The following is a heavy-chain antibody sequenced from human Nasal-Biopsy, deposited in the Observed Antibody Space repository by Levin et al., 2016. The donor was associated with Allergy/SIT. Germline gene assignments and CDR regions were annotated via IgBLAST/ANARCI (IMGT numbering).Heavy chain of an antibody. CDR2: IHHSGTT. D-gene: IGHD6-13*01. V-gene: IGHV4-59*01. Sequence: SETLSLTCTVSGDSIRSGYWNWIRQPPGKGLEWLGYIHHSGTTNYSPSVQSRVTMSVDTSRNQISLRLTSVTAADTAMYYCARDMRSGSWYVRATSSFDIWGHGTEVTVSS. J-gene: IGHJ3*02. CDR3: ARDMRSGSWYVRATSSFDI. CDR1: GDSIRSGY.